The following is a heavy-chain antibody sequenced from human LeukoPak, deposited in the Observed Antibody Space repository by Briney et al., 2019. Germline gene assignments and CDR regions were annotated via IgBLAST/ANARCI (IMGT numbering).Heavy chain of an antibody. CDR2: NNYSGST. CDR3: ERHYYRYSGSYSFWN. V-gene: IGHV4-39*01. Sequence: SETLSLTCTVSGGSISSSSYYWGWIRQPPGQGLEWIVSNNYSGSTYYNPSLKSRITISVDKSKNKLALKLSAVTAADEAVYYCERHYYRYSGSYSFWNWGQGTLVTVSS. CDR1: GGSISSSSYY. J-gene: IGHJ4*02. D-gene: IGHD1-26*01.